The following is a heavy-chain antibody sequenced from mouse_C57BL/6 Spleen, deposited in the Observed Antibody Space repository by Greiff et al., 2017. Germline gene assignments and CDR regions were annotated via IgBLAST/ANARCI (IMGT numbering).Heavy chain of an antibody. CDR3: ARGHYYGSPHWYFDV. Sequence: EVLLVESGGGLVKPGGSLKLSCAASGFTFSDYGMHWVRQAPEKGLEWVAYISSGSSTIYYADTVKGRFTISRDNAKNTLFLQMTSLRSEDTAMYYCARGHYYGSPHWYFDVWGTGTTVTVSS. J-gene: IGHJ1*03. CDR2: ISSGSSTI. D-gene: IGHD1-1*01. CDR1: GFTFSDYG. V-gene: IGHV5-17*01.